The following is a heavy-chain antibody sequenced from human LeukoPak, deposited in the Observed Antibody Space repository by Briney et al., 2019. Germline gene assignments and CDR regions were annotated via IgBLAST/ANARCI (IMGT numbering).Heavy chain of an antibody. V-gene: IGHV1-8*01. CDR2: MNPNSGNT. CDR3: ARGVFEQWLVLNYYGMDV. CDR1: GYTFTSYD. J-gene: IGHJ6*02. D-gene: IGHD6-19*01. Sequence: ASVKVSCKASGYTFTSYDINWVRQATGQGLEWMGWMNPNSGNTGYAQKFQGRVTMTRNTSISTAYMELSSLRSEDTAVYYCARGVFEQWLVLNYYGMDVWGQGTMVTVSS.